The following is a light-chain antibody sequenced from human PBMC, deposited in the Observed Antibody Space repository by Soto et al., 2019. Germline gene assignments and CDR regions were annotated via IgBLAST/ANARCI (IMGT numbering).Light chain of an antibody. CDR2: GAS. V-gene: IGKV3-20*01. CDR1: QSVSRSY. CDR3: HHYET. Sequence: EIVLTQSPGTLSLCPLDRAPLSCRASQSVSRSYLGWYQQKPGQAPRLLMYGASIRAAGVPDRFSGSGSGTEFTLTISRLEPEDFTVYYCHHYETFGQGTKVDIK. J-gene: IGKJ1*01.